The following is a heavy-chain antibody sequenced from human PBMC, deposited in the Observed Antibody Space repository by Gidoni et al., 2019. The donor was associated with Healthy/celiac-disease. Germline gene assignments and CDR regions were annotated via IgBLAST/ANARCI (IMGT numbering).Heavy chain of an antibody. CDR2: ISGSGGST. V-gene: IGHV3-23*01. Sequence: EVQLLESGGGLVQPGGSLRLSCAASGFTFSSYAMSWVRQAPGKGLEVVSAISGSGGSTYYADSVKGRFTISRDNSKNTLYLQMNSLRAEDTAVYYCASGPMDTAMIFDWYFDLWGRGTLVTVSS. D-gene: IGHD5-18*01. J-gene: IGHJ2*01. CDR3: ASGPMDTAMIFDWYFDL. CDR1: GFTFSSYA.